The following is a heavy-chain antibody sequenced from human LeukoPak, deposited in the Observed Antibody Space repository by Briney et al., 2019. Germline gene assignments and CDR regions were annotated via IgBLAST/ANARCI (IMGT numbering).Heavy chain of an antibody. J-gene: IGHJ4*02. CDR1: GFTFSNYW. V-gene: IGHV3-74*01. CDR3: ASLLRG. D-gene: IGHD3-16*02. CDR2: INSDGTFT. Sequence: PGGSLRLSCAAPGFTFSNYWMHWGRPLPGKGLGWVSRINSDGTFTTYADSVKGRFTISRDNTRNTLYLQMNSLRAEDTAVYYCASLLRGWGQGTLVTVSS.